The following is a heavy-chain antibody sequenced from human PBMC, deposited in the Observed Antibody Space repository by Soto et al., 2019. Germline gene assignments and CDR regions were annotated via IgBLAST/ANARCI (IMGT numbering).Heavy chain of an antibody. CDR1: GYTFTSYY. CDR2: INPSGGST. Sequence: ASVKVSCKASGYTFTSYYMHWVRQAPGQGLEWMGVINPSGGSTSYAQKFQGRVTVTGDESTSTVYMELRSLRSDDTAVYYCARGGDGYNFGAVYWGQGTPVTVSS. J-gene: IGHJ4*02. CDR3: ARGGDGYNFGAVY. V-gene: IGHV1-46*01. D-gene: IGHD2-21*01.